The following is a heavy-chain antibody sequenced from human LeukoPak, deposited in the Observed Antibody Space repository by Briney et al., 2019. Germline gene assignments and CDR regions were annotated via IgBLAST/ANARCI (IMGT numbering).Heavy chain of an antibody. CDR1: GDSISSGDYY. CDR3: ARGPYSYDSSGAFDI. V-gene: IGHV4-61*02. Sequence: TLSLTCTVSGDSISSGDYYWSWIRQPAGKGLEWIGRISSSGSTNYNPSLKSRVTISVDTSKNQFSLKLSSVTAADMAVYFCARGPYSYDSSGAFDIWGQGTMVTVSS. J-gene: IGHJ3*02. CDR2: ISSSGST. D-gene: IGHD3-22*01.